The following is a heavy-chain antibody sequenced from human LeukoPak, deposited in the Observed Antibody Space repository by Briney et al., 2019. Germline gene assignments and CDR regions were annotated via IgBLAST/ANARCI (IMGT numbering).Heavy chain of an antibody. CDR1: GFTFSSYW. CDR3: ARDSTLHAWFGELFSF. V-gene: IGHV3-7*01. D-gene: IGHD3-10*01. Sequence: PGGSLRLSCAASGFTFSSYWMSWVRQAPGKGLEWVANIKKDGSEKYYVDSVKGRFTISRDNAKTSLYLQMNSLRAEDTAVYYCARDSTLHAWFGELFSFWGPGTLVTISS. J-gene: IGHJ4*02. CDR2: IKKDGSEK.